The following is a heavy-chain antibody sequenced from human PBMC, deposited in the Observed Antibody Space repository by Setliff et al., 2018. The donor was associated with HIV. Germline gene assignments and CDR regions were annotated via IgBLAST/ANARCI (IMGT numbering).Heavy chain of an antibody. Sequence: PSETLSLTCAVSGYSISSGYHWGWIRQPPGKGLEWIGSIYHSGSTYYNPSLKSRVTISLDTSKNQFSLKLTSVTAADTAVYFCSRYNPASYNNYYYYYMDVWGKGTTVTVSS. V-gene: IGHV4-38-2*01. CDR2: IYHSGST. D-gene: IGHD1-1*01. CDR1: GYSISSGYH. J-gene: IGHJ6*03. CDR3: SRYNPASYNNYYYYYMDV.